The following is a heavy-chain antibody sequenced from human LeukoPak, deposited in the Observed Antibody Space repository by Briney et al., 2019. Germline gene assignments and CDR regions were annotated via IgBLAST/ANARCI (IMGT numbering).Heavy chain of an antibody. CDR2: IYHSGST. V-gene: IGHV4-38-2*02. J-gene: IGHJ5*02. CDR1: GYSISSGYY. CDR3: ARDNAYYGSARNNWFDP. Sequence: SETLSLTCTVSGYSISSGYYWGWIRQPPGKGLEWIGSIYHSGSTYYNPSLKSRVTISVDTSKNQFSLKLSSVTAADTAVYYCARDNAYYGSARNNWFDPWGQGTLVTVSS. D-gene: IGHD3-10*01.